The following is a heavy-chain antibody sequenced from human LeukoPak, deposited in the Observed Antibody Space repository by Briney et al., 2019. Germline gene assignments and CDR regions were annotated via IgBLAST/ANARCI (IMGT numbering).Heavy chain of an antibody. V-gene: IGHV3-53*01. CDR3: AKGSMLRGFDY. CDR1: GFTVSSNY. Sequence: GGSLRLSCAASGFTVSSNYMSWVRQAPGKGLEWVSVIYSGGSTYYADSVKGRFTISRDNSKNTLFLQMNSLRAEDTAVYYCAKGSMLRGFDYWGQGTLVTVSS. D-gene: IGHD3-10*01. CDR2: IYSGGST. J-gene: IGHJ4*02.